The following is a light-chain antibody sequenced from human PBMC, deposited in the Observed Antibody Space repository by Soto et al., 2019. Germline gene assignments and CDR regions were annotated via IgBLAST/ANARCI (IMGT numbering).Light chain of an antibody. CDR3: AAYEGSLNGFV. CDR2: NND. V-gene: IGLV1-44*01. CDR1: GSNIGSNT. J-gene: IGLJ7*01. Sequence: QSVLTQPPSASATPGQRVTISCSGSGSNIGSNTVIWYQQLPGPAPRLLIYNNDKRPSGVPDRFSGSKSGTSASLAISGLRSEDEGDYYCAAYEGSLNGFVFGGGTPLTVL.